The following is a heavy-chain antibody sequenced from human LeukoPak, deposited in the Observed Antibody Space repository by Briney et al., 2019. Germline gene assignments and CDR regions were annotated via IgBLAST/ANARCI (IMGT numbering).Heavy chain of an antibody. CDR3: TYHFDSSGYYRTRNFDF. V-gene: IGHV3-15*01. D-gene: IGHD3-22*01. Sequence: GGSLRLSCAASGFTFNNAWMSWVRQAPGKRLEWVGRIKSKTDGGTPDYAAPVKGRFTILRDDSKNTLYLQMNSLTTEDTAVYYCTYHFDSSGYYRTRNFDFWGQGTLVTVSS. CDR1: GFTFNNAW. CDR2: IKSKTDGGTP. J-gene: IGHJ4*02.